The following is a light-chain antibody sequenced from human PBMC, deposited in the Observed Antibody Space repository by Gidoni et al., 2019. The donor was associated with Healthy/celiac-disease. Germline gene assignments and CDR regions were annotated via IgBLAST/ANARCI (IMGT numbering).Light chain of an antibody. V-gene: IGKV1-33*01. CDR3: QQYDNHPVT. CDR1: QDISIY. Sequence: IQMTQSPSSLSASVGDRVTITCQASQDISIYLNWYQQKPGKAPKLLIYDASNLETGVPSRFSGSGSGTDFTFTISSLQPEDIATYYCQQYDNHPVTFGQGTKLEIK. CDR2: DAS. J-gene: IGKJ2*01.